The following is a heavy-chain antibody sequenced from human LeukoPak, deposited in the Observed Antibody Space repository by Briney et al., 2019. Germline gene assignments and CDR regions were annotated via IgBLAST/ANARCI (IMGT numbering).Heavy chain of an antibody. CDR1: GVNFRKYA. D-gene: IGHD2-2*01. CDR3: ARGVVVRKSLVVVPAAMDY. J-gene: IGHJ4*02. Sequence: PGGSLRLSCAASGVNFRKYAMHWVRQVPGRGLEWVTGINTDGSSTNYADSVKGRFTISRDNAKNTLYLQMNSLRAEDTAVYYCARGVVVRKSLVVVPAAMDYWGQGTLVTVSS. V-gene: IGHV3-74*01. CDR2: INTDGSST.